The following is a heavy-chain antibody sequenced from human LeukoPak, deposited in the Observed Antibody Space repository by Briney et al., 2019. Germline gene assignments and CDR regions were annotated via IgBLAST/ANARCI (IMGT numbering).Heavy chain of an antibody. Sequence: SETLSLTCTVSGGSISSGGYYWSWIRQHPGKGLEWIGYIYYSGSTYYNPSLKSRVTISVDTSKNQFSLKLSSVTAADTAVYYCARFVGYCSSTSCYDGWFDPRGQGTLVTVSS. V-gene: IGHV4-31*03. CDR2: IYYSGST. CDR1: GGSISSGGYY. J-gene: IGHJ5*02. CDR3: ARFVGYCSSTSCYDGWFDP. D-gene: IGHD2-2*01.